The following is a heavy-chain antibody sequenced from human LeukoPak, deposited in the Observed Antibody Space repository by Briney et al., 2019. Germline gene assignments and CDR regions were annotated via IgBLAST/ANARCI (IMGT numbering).Heavy chain of an antibody. D-gene: IGHD2-2*02. CDR3: AHSIVVVPAAIGWFDP. J-gene: IGHJ5*02. CDR2: IYWKDDK. Sequence: SGPTLANPTQTLTLTCNFSGFSVSTSGVGGGGIGQPPGKALDWLALIYWKDDKRYSPSLKRRLTITKDTSKNQVVLTMTNMDPVDTATYYCAHSIVVVPAAIGWFDPWGQGTLVTVSS. V-gene: IGHV2-5*01. CDR1: GFSVSTSGVG.